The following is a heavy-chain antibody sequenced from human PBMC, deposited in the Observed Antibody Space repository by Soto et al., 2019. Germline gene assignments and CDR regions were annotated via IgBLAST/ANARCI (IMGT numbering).Heavy chain of an antibody. CDR3: AQSRYGNFDY. Sequence: TRSLTCTVSGGSISSYHWSWIRQSPGKGLEWLGLIYWDGDKRYSPSLKSRLTITKDTSKNQVALTMTNMDPVDTATYYCAQSRYGNFDYWGQGALVTVS. V-gene: IGHV2-5*08. CDR2: IYWDGDK. D-gene: IGHD1-1*01. CDR1: GGSISSYHW. J-gene: IGHJ4*02.